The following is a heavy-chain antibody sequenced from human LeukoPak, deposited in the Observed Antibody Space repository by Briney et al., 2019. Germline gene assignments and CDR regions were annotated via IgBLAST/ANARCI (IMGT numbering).Heavy chain of an antibody. D-gene: IGHD4-17*01. V-gene: IGHV3-11*01. CDR3: AREGGYGDYNAFDI. CDR2: ISSSGSTI. Sequence: PGGSLRLSCAASGFTFSDYYMSWIRQAPGKGLEWVAYISSSGSTIYYADSVKGRFTISRDNAKNSLYLQMNSLRAEDTAVYYCAREGGYGDYNAFDIWGQGTMVTVSS. J-gene: IGHJ3*02. CDR1: GFTFSDYY.